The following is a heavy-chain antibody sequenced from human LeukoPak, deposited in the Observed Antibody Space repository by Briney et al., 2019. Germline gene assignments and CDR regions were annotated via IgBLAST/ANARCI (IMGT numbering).Heavy chain of an antibody. CDR3: ARDNSGSYSLYYYYYMDV. CDR2: INHSGST. D-gene: IGHD1-26*01. CDR1: GGSFSGYY. Sequence: SETLSLTCAVHGGSFSGYYWSWIRQPPGKGLEWIGEINHSGSTNYNPSLKSRVTISVDTSKNQFSLKLSSVTAADTAVYYCARDNSGSYSLYYYYYMDVWGKGTTVTVSS. V-gene: IGHV4-34*01. J-gene: IGHJ6*03.